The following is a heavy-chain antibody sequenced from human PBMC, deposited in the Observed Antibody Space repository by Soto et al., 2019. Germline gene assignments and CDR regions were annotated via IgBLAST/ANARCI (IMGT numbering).Heavy chain of an antibody. V-gene: IGHV4-31*03. CDR1: GGSIIDSGSFY. J-gene: IGHJ5*02. CDR2: IYYSGST. Sequence: QVQMQESGPGLVKPSQTLYLTCSVSGGSIIDSGSFYWNWIRQHPGKGLEWIGYIYYSGSTYYNRSLKSRATISLDTSKNQFSLKLTSVTAADTTIYYCARGEVVASHCFDPCGQGILVTVSS. D-gene: IGHD2-15*01. CDR3: ARGEVVASHCFDP.